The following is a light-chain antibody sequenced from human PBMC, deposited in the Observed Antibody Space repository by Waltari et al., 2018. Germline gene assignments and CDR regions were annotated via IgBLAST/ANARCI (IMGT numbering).Light chain of an antibody. CDR2: AAS. Sequence: AIQMTQSPSSLSASVGDRVTITCRASHAIGMDLGWYQQKPGKAPKLLISAASTLQSGVPSRFSGGGSGTDFTLTISSLQPEDCATYFCLQDYDHPFTFGPGTKVDIK. CDR1: HAIGMD. CDR3: LQDYDHPFT. J-gene: IGKJ3*01. V-gene: IGKV1-6*01.